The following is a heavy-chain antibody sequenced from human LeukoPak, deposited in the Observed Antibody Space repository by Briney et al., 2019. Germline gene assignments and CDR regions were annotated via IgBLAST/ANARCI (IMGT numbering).Heavy chain of an antibody. Sequence: GGSLRLSCAASGFTFSSYGMHWVRQAPGKGLEYVSAISSNGGSTYYANSVKGRFTISRDNSKNTLYLQMGSLRAEDMAVYYCARGEDSSSWSGLYYYYYYYMDVWGKGTTVTISS. D-gene: IGHD6-13*01. CDR2: ISSNGGST. CDR3: ARGEDSSSWSGLYYYYYYYMDV. V-gene: IGHV3-64*01. CDR1: GFTFSSYG. J-gene: IGHJ6*03.